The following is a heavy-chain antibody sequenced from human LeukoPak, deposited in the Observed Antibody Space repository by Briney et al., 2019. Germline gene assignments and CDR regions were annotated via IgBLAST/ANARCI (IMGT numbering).Heavy chain of an antibody. CDR3: ARADSIAARPFDY. V-gene: IGHV3-21*01. CDR1: GFTFSSYS. Sequence: PGGSLRLSCAASGFTFSSYSMNWVRQAPGKGLEWVSSISSSSSYIYYADSVKGRFTISRDNAKNSLYLQMNSLRAEDTAVYYCARADSIAARPFDYWGQGTLVTVSS. D-gene: IGHD6-6*01. J-gene: IGHJ4*02. CDR2: ISSSSSYI.